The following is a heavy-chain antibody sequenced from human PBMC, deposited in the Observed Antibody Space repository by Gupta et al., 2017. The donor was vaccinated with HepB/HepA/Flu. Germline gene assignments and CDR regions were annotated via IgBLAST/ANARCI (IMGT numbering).Heavy chain of an antibody. V-gene: IGHV3-48*03. CDR2: ISSSGRTI. D-gene: IGHD4-17*01. CDR1: GFTFSDFE. CDR3: VRDRGYGDYDLEY. J-gene: IGHJ4*02. Sequence: VHLVDSGGGLVQLGGSLGPPCAASGFTFSDFEMNWVRQAPGKGLEWGSYISSSGRTIFNADSVKGRFTIARDNAKNSLYRQMNSLRAEDTAVYDGVRDRGYGDYDLEYWGQGTLVTVSS.